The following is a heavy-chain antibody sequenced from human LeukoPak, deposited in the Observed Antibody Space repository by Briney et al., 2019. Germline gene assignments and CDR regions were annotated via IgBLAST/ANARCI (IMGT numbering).Heavy chain of an antibody. J-gene: IGHJ6*03. V-gene: IGHV3-23*01. CDR2: VSSSGENT. CDR1: GFTFSSYG. Sequence: GGSLRLSCAASGFTFSSYGMSWVRQAPGKGLEWVSTVSSSGENTYYADSVKGRFTISRDNSKNTLYLQMNSLRAEDTAVYYCAKIGRRYDFWTGFYEEEVDYMDVWGKGTTVTVSS. CDR3: AKIGRRYDFWTGFYEEEVDYMDV. D-gene: IGHD3-3*01.